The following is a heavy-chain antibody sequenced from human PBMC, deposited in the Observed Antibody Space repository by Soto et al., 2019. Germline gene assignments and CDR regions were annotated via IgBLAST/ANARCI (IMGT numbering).Heavy chain of an antibody. D-gene: IGHD4-17*01. V-gene: IGHV3-49*04. J-gene: IGHJ6*02. CDR2: IRSKAYGGTT. Sequence: GGSLRLSCTASGFTFGDYAMSWVRQAPGKGLEWVGFIRSKAYGGTTEYAASVKGRFTISRDDSKSIAYLQMNSLKTEDTAVYYCTRAAYAHYGMDVWGQGXTVTVSS. CDR3: TRAAYAHYGMDV. CDR1: GFTFGDYA.